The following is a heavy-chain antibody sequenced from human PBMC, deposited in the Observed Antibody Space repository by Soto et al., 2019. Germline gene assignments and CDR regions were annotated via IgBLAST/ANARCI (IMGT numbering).Heavy chain of an antibody. CDR3: ARDMRHDYASGRLDY. V-gene: IGHV3-30-3*01. J-gene: IGHJ4*02. CDR1: GFTFSDYP. Sequence: QVKLVESGGGVVQPGASLRLSCVASGFTFSDYPLHWVRRAPGKGLEWVAVISYDGNDDSYSDSVKGRFTISRDNSKTTVYLQMNSLRADDMAVYHCARDMRHDYASGRLDYLGQGTLVTVSS. D-gene: IGHD3-10*01. CDR2: ISYDGNDD.